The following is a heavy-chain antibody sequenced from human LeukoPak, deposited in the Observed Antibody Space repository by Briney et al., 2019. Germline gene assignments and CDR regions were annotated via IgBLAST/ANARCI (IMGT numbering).Heavy chain of an antibody. CDR2: INQDGTKK. V-gene: IGHV3-7*04. D-gene: IGHD4-17*01. CDR1: GFTFSDYW. Sequence: GGSLRLSCAVSGFTFSDYWMSWVRQAPGKGLEWVANINQDGTKKYYVDSVKGRFTISRDNAKNSLLLHMSSLRADDTALYYCARVPATVKADYWGQGTLVTVSP. J-gene: IGHJ4*02. CDR3: ARVPATVKADY.